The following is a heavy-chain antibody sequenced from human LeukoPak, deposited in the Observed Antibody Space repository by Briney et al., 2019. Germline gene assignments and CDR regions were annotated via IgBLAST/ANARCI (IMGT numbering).Heavy chain of an antibody. CDR2: IYTSGST. CDR3: ASCSSTSWYAGDWFDP. CDR1: GGSISSYY. J-gene: IGHJ5*02. D-gene: IGHD2-2*01. V-gene: IGHV4-4*07. Sequence: PSETLSLTCTVSGGSISSYYWSWIRQPAGKGLEWIGRIYTSGSTNYNPSLKSRVTMSVDTSKNQFSLKLNSVTAADTAVYYCASCSSTSWYAGDWFDPWGQGTLVTVSS.